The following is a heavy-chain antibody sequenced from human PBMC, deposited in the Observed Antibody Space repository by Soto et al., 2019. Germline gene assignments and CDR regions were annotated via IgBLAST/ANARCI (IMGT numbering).Heavy chain of an antibody. CDR3: ARGRASGSYYLLDY. CDR1: GGTFSSYA. Sequence: SVKVSCKASGGTFSSYAISWVRQAPGQGLEWMGGIIPIFGTANYAQKFQGRVTMTRDTAIRTAYMEVSRLRSDDTAVYYCARGRASGSYYLLDYWGQGTLVTVSS. CDR2: IIPIFGTA. J-gene: IGHJ4*02. V-gene: IGHV1-69*05. D-gene: IGHD3-10*01.